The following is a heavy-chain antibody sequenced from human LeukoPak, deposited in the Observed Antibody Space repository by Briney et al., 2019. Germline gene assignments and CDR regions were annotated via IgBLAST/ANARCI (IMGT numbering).Heavy chain of an antibody. D-gene: IGHD6-19*01. J-gene: IGHJ4*02. Sequence: GGSLRLSCAASGFTFSNYAMHWVRQAPGKGLEWVAFVSYDGTSKYYANSVMGRFTISRANSKNTLSLQMNSLRGDDTAVYYCARDSIVLAVTGTHFDYWGQGALVTVSS. CDR3: ARDSIVLAVTGTHFDY. CDR2: VSYDGTSK. V-gene: IGHV3-30*14. CDR1: GFTFSNYA.